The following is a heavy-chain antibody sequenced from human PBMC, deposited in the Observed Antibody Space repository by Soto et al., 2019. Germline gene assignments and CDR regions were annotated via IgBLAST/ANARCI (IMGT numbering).Heavy chain of an antibody. V-gene: IGHV3-30*18. CDR3: AKDRTGRYYGGADY. J-gene: IGHJ4*02. Sequence: PGGSLRLSCAASGFTFSNYGMHWVRQAPGKGLEWVAVISHDGGKEYYADSVRGRFTISRDNSKNTLYLQMNSLRAEDTAAYYCAKDRTGRYYGGADYWGQGT. CDR1: GFTFSNYG. CDR2: ISHDGGKE. D-gene: IGHD1-26*01.